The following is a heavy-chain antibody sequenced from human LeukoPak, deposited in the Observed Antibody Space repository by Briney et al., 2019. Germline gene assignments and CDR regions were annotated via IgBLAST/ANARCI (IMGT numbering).Heavy chain of an antibody. CDR2: IIPIFGTA. J-gene: IGHJ3*02. V-gene: IGHV1-69*06. CDR3: ARDLAYCGGDCHDDAFDI. Sequence: SVTVSCTASGGTFSSYAISWVRQAPGQGLEWMGGIIPIFGTANYAQKFQGRVTITADKSTSTAYMELSSLRSEDTAVYYCARDLAYCGGDCHDDAFDIWGQGTMVTVSS. D-gene: IGHD2-21*02. CDR1: GGTFSSYA.